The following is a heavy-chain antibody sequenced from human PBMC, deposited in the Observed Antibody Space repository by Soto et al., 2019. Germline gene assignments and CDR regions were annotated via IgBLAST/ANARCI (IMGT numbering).Heavy chain of an antibody. CDR1: GGSVSSSSYY. V-gene: IGHV4-39*07. CDR2: INHSGST. CDR3: ARGWLLFYYYMDV. Sequence: SETLSLTCTVSGGSVSSSSYYWGWVRQPPGKGLEWIGEINHSGSTNYNPSLKSRVTISVDTSKNQFSLKLSSVTAADTAVYYCARGWLLFYYYMDVWGKGTTVTV. J-gene: IGHJ6*03. D-gene: IGHD3-3*01.